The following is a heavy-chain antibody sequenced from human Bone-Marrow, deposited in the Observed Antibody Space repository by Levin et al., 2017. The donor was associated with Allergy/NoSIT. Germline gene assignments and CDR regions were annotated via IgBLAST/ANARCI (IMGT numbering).Heavy chain of an antibody. CDR2: ILDDGSNR. CDR3: AKGRTPTYYYGSGSYYSLDY. J-gene: IGHJ4*02. Sequence: QPGGSLRLSCAASGFTFSIYGMHWVRQAPGKGLEWVAVILDDGSNRYYAHSVKGRFTISRDNSKNTLYLQMNSLRAEDTAVYYCAKGRTPTYYYGSGSYYSLDYWGQGSLVTVSS. V-gene: IGHV3-30*18. CDR1: GFTFSIYG. D-gene: IGHD3-10*01.